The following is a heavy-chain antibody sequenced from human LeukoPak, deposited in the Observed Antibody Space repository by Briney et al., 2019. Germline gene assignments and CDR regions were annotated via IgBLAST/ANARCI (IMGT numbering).Heavy chain of an antibody. CDR3: AREPFTVTTDPDAFDI. J-gene: IGHJ3*02. V-gene: IGHV1-69*04. D-gene: IGHD4-11*01. Sequence: SVKVSCKASGGTFSSYTISWVRQAPGQGLEWMGRIIPILGIANYAQKFQGRVTTTADKSTSTAYMELSSLRSEDTAVYYCAREPFTVTTDPDAFDIWGQGTMVTVSS. CDR1: GGTFSSYT. CDR2: IIPILGIA.